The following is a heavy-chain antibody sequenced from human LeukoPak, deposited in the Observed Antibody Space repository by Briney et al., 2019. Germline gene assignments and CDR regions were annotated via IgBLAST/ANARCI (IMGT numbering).Heavy chain of an antibody. J-gene: IGHJ6*02. CDR1: GGSISSGGYY. CDR2: IYYSGST. D-gene: IGHD3-3*01. V-gene: IGHV4-61*08. Sequence: SQTLSLTCTVSGGSISSGGYYWSWIRQPPGKGLEWIGYIYYSGSTNYNPSLKSRVTISVDTSKNQFSLKLSSVTAADTAVYYCAREGYHYDFWSGYSYYGMDAWGQGTTVTVSS. CDR3: AREGYHYDFWSGYSYYGMDA.